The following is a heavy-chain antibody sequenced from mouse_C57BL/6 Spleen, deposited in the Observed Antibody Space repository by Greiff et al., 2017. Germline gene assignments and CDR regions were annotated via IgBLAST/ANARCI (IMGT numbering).Heavy chain of an antibody. CDR3: ARDRPVVAPFAY. CDR2: ISDGGSYT. V-gene: IGHV5-4*01. Sequence: EVQGVESGGGLVKPGGSLKLSCAASGFTFSSYAMSWVRQTPEKRLEWVATISDGGSYTYYPDNVKGRFTISRDNAKNNLYLQMSHLKSEDTAMYYCARDRPVVAPFAYWGQGTLVTVSA. CDR1: GFTFSSYA. D-gene: IGHD1-1*01. J-gene: IGHJ3*01.